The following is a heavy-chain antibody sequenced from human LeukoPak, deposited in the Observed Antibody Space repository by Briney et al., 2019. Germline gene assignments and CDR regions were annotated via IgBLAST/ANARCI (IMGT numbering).Heavy chain of an antibody. J-gene: IGHJ4*02. CDR1: GFTFSIYA. Sequence: GGSLRLSCAASGFTFSIYAMTWVRQAPGKGLEWVSTVSSSGGGTYYADSVKGRFTISRDNSKDTLYLQMNSLRAEDTAVYYCAKDARENYYKGYFDYWGQGTLVTVSS. V-gene: IGHV3-23*01. CDR3: AKDARENYYKGYFDY. CDR2: VSSSGGGT. D-gene: IGHD1-26*01.